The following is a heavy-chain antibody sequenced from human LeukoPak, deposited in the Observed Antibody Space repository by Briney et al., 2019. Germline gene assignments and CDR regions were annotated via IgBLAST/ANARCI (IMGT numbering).Heavy chain of an antibody. CDR2: VTGSGAST. CDR3: ARGPGYGSSWYFDY. J-gene: IGHJ4*02. D-gene: IGHD6-13*01. V-gene: IGHV3-23*01. CDR1: GFTFSRSA. Sequence: GGSLRLSCAASGFTFSRSAMSWVRQAPEKGLEWVSSVTGSGASTYYADSVKGHFTISRDNSKNTLYLQMNSLRAEDTALYYCARGPGYGSSWYFDYWGQGTLVTVSS.